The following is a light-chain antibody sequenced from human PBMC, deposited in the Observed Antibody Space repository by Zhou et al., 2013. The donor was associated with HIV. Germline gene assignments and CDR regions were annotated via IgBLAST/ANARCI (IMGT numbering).Light chain of an antibody. V-gene: IGKV1-8*01. CDR3: QQYYSFPPLP. J-gene: IGKJ4*02. Sequence: VRMTQSPSSISASTGDMISISCRASHSINNYLAWFQVKPGKAPKLLIYSASSLHVGVPSRFSGAGSGTDFTLTISCLQSDDFAVYYCQQYYSFPPLPFGG. CDR1: HSINNY. CDR2: SAS.